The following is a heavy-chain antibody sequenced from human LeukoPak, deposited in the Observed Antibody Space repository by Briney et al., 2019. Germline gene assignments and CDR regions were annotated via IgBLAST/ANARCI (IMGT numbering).Heavy chain of an antibody. CDR2: IIPIFGTA. D-gene: IGHD5-18*01. V-gene: IGHV1-69*13. CDR1: GGTFSSYA. J-gene: IGHJ4*02. Sequence: ASVKVSCKASGGTFSSYAISWVRQAPGQGLEWMGGIIPIFGTANYAQKFQGRVTITADESTSTAYMELSSLRSEDTAVYYCAVDVDTAMVYYFDYWGQGTLVTVSS. CDR3: AVDVDTAMVYYFDY.